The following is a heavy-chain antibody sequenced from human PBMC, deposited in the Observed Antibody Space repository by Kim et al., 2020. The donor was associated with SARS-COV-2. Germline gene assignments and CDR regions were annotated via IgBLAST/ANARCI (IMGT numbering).Heavy chain of an antibody. Sequence: YYADSVKGRFTNSRDNTKNTPYLQMNSLRAEDTAVYYCAKLSGSDGTFDYWGQGTLVTVSS. D-gene: IGHD1-26*01. J-gene: IGHJ4*02. V-gene: IGHV3-23*01. CDR3: AKLSGSDGTFDY.